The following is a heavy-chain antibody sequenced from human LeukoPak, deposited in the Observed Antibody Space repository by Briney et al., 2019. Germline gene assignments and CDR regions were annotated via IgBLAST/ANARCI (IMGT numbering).Heavy chain of an antibody. CDR1: GGSISNYY. CDR3: ARVDSSGWGNWFDP. Sequence: PSETLSLTCTVSGGSISNYYWSWIRQPPGKGLEWIGYIYYSGSTNYNPSVKSRVTISVDTSKNQFSLKLSSVTVADTAVYYCARVDSSGWGNWFDPWGQGTLVTVSS. V-gene: IGHV4-59*01. J-gene: IGHJ5*02. D-gene: IGHD6-19*01. CDR2: IYYSGST.